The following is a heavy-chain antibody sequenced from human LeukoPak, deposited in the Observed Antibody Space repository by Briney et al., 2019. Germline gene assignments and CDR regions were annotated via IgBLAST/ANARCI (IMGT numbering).Heavy chain of an antibody. Sequence: SETLSLTCAVSGYSISSGYYWGWTRQPPGKGLEWIGSIYRSGSTYYNPSLKSRVTISVDTSKNQFSLKLSSVTAADTAVYYCASLYYDILTGYPEGYFDLWGRGTLVTVSS. CDR2: IYRSGST. CDR1: GYSISSGYY. V-gene: IGHV4-38-2*01. D-gene: IGHD3-9*01. CDR3: ASLYYDILTGYPEGYFDL. J-gene: IGHJ2*01.